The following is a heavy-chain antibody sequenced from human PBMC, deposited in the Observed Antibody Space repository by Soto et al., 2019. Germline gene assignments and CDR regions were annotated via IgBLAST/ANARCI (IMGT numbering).Heavy chain of an antibody. V-gene: IGHV3-11*01. CDR1: GFTFSDYY. D-gene: IGHD6-13*01. CDR3: ARLSSSSLYNWFDP. Sequence: PGGSLRLSCAASGFTFSDYYMSWIRQAPGKGLEWVSYISSSGSTIYYADSVKGRFTISRDNAKNSLYLQMNSLRAEDTAVYYCARLSSSSLYNWFDPWGQGTLVTVSS. J-gene: IGHJ5*02. CDR2: ISSSGSTI.